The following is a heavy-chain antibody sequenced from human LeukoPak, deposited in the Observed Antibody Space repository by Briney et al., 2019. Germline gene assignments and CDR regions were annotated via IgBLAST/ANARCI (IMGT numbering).Heavy chain of an antibody. CDR2: INHSGST. D-gene: IGHD3-9*01. V-gene: IGHV4-34*01. Sequence: SETLSLTCAVYGGSFSGYYWSWIRQPPGKGLEWIGEINHSGSTKYNAYLKSRVTISVDTSKNQFSLKLSSVTAADTAVYYCARRGVLRYFDWLNWFDPWGQGTLVTVSS. CDR3: ARRGVLRYFDWLNWFDP. J-gene: IGHJ5*02. CDR1: GGSFSGYY.